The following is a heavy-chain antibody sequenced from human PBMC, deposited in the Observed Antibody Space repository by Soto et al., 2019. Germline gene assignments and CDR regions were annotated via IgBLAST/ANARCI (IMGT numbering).Heavy chain of an antibody. J-gene: IGHJ1*01. V-gene: IGHV1-69*01. CDR1: GGTFSSYA. CDR3: ARVAGYYDSSGYPKEYFQH. D-gene: IGHD3-22*01. Sequence: QVQLVQSGAEVKKPGSSVKVSCKASGGTFSSYAISWVRQARGQGLEWMGGIIHIFGRANYAQKFQGRVTITADESTSTAYMELSSLRSEDTAVYYCARVAGYYDSSGYPKEYFQHWGQGTLVTVSS. CDR2: IIHIFGRA.